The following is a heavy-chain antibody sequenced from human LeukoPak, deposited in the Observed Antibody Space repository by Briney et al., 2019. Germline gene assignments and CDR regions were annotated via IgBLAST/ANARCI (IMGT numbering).Heavy chain of an antibody. CDR2: IYSGGST. V-gene: IGHV3-53*01. CDR1: GFTFSSYA. CDR3: ASDWGSSGFLN. Sequence: GGSLRLSCAASGFTFSSYAMSWVRQAPGKGLEWVSIIYSGGSTFYADSVKGRFTISRDNSKNTLYLQMNSLRAEDTAAYYCASDWGSSGFLNWGQGTLVTVSS. J-gene: IGHJ4*02. D-gene: IGHD3-22*01.